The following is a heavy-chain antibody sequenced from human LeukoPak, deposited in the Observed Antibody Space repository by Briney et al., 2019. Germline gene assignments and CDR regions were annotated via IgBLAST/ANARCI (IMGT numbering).Heavy chain of an antibody. V-gene: IGHV3-30*02. J-gene: IGHJ4*02. CDR3: AKDGSYYGSGSYLDY. CDR2: IRYDGSNK. Sequence: PGGSLRLSCAASGFTFSSYGMHWVRQAPGKGLEWVAFIRYDGSNKYYADSVKGRFTISRDNSKNMLYLQMNSLRAGDTAVYYCAKDGSYYGSGSYLDYWGQGTLVTVSS. CDR1: GFTFSSYG. D-gene: IGHD3-10*01.